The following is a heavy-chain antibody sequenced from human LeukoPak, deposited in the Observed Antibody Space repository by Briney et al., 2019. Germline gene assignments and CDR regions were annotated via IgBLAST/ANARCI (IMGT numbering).Heavy chain of an antibody. D-gene: IGHD3-3*01. V-gene: IGHV1-18*01. Sequence: ASVKVSCKASGYTFTSYGISWVRRAPGQGLEWMGWISAYNGNTNYAQKLQGRVTMTTDTSTSTAYMELRSLRSDDTAVYYCARASGYDFWSGYPPFDYWGQGTLVTVSS. CDR2: ISAYNGNT. J-gene: IGHJ4*02. CDR1: GYTFTSYG. CDR3: ARASGYDFWSGYPPFDY.